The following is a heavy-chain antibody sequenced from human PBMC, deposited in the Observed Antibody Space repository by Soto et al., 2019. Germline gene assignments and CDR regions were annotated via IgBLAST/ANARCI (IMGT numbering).Heavy chain of an antibody. V-gene: IGHV4-4*02. CDR2: VYHTGTT. CDR1: GDSISSINW. Sequence: SETLSLTCDVSGDSISSINWWIWVRQPPGKGLQWIGEVYHTGTTNYNPSLKSRVTISVDKSQNHFSLYVTSVTAADTAVYYCARSSGIFGISFLGMWGQGALVTVSS. D-gene: IGHD3-3*01. J-gene: IGHJ4*01. CDR3: ARSSGIFGISFLGM.